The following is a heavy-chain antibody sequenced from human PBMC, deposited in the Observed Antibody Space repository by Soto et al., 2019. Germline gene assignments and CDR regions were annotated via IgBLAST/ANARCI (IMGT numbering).Heavy chain of an antibody. CDR3: ANMNPGYSSSWLRPLRENNWFDP. J-gene: IGHJ5*02. D-gene: IGHD6-13*01. CDR1: GGTFSSYT. Sequence: ASVKVSCKASGGTFSSYTISWVRQAPGQGLEWMGRIIPILGIANYAQKFQGRVTITADKSTSTAYMELSSLRSEDTAVYYCANMNPGYSSSWLRPLRENNWFDPWGQGTLVTVSS. CDR2: IIPILGIA. V-gene: IGHV1-69*02.